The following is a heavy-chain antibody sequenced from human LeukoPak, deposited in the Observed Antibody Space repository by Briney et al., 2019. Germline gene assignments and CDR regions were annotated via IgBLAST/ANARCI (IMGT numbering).Heavy chain of an antibody. CDR1: GGSISSGDYY. J-gene: IGHJ4*02. V-gene: IGHV4-30-4*08. CDR3: ARDGGSGSSGYHY. Sequence: SETLSLTCTVSGGSISSGDYYWSWIRQPPGKGLEWIGYIYYSGSTYYNPSLKSRVTISVDTSKNQFSLKLSSVTAADTAVYYCARDGGSGSSGYHYWGQGTLVTVSS. CDR2: IYYSGST. D-gene: IGHD3-22*01.